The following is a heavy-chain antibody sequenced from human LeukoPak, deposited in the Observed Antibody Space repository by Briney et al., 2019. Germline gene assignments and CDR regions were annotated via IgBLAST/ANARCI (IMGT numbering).Heavy chain of an antibody. D-gene: IGHD2-2*01. CDR3: ARSILPAANAIDY. CDR2: ISSSGSTI. V-gene: IGHV3-11*04. CDR1: GFTFSDYY. Sequence: KPGGSLRLSXAASGFTFSDYYTNWIRQTPGKGLEWVSYISSSGSTISYADSVKGRFTVSRDNAKNSLYLQMNSLRAEDTAVYYCARSILPAANAIDYWGQGTLVTVSS. J-gene: IGHJ4*02.